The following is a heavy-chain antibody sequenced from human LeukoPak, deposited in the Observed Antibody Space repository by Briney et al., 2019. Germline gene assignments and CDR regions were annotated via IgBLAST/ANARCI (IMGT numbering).Heavy chain of an antibody. CDR3: ARHGSVAAAGDNWFDP. J-gene: IGHJ5*02. D-gene: IGHD6-13*01. CDR1: GGSISSYY. CDR2: IYTSGST. V-gene: IGHV4-4*09. Sequence: SETLSLTCTVSGGSISSYYWSWIRQPPAKGLEWIGYIYTSGSTNYNPSLKSRVTISVATSKNQFSLKLNSVTAADTAVYYCARHGSVAAAGDNWFDPWGQGTLVTVSS.